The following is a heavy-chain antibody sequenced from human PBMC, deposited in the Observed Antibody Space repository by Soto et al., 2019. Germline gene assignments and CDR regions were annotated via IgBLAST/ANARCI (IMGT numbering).Heavy chain of an antibody. CDR3: ASHYDMWSGYLSPVDY. J-gene: IGHJ4*02. V-gene: IGHV3-11*01. Sequence: GGSLRLSCAASGYTFSDYYMSWIRQAPGKGLEWISYIDTSGTKIYYADSVKGRFTITRDNAKNSLYLEMNSLRDEDTAVYYCASHYDMWSGYLSPVDYWGQGILVTVSS. CDR1: GYTFSDYY. D-gene: IGHD3-3*01. CDR2: IDTSGTKI.